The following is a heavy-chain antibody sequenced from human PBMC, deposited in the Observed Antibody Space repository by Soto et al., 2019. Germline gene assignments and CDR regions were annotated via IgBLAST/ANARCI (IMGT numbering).Heavy chain of an antibody. CDR2: MYDSGST. CDR3: ARYCSAFDY. J-gene: IGHJ4*02. D-gene: IGHD2-8*02. CDR1: GGSVSSGSYY. Sequence: QVQLQESGPGLVKPSETLSLTCTVSGGSVSSGSYYWSWIRQPPGKGLEWIGYMYDSGSTNYNPSLVSRVTISVDTSKNQFSLKLSSLPSANTAVYYCARYCSAFDYWGQGTLVTVSS. V-gene: IGHV4-61*01.